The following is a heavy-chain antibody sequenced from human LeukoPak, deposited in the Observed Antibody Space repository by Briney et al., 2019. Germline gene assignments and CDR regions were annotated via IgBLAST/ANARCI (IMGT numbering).Heavy chain of an antibody. CDR1: GFXFSSYG. CDR3: ARDSCTTTTCYDC. V-gene: IGHV3-33*01. Sequence: GRSLRLSCAASGFXFSSYGIHWVRQAPGKGLEWVALIYYDGSNKYYADSVKGRFTISRDDSKNTLYLQMNSLRAEDTAVYFCARDSCTTTTCYDCWGQGTLVTVSS. J-gene: IGHJ4*02. CDR2: IYYDGSNK. D-gene: IGHD2-2*01.